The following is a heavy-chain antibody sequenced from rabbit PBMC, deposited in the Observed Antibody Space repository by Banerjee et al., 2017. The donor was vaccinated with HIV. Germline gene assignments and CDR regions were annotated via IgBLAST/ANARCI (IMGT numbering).Heavy chain of an antibody. V-gene: IGHV1S45*01. Sequence: QEQLEESGGDLVKPEGSLTLTCTASGFSFSSNYWLCWVRQAPGKGLEWIACIGAGGSGSAYYATWAKGRFTISKTSSTTVTLQMTSLTAADTATYFCAREDYSYDDYGDYNLWGPGTLVTVS. CDR1: GFSFSSNYW. CDR2: IGAGGSGSA. D-gene: IGHD2-1*01. CDR3: AREDYSYDDYGDYNL. J-gene: IGHJ4*01.